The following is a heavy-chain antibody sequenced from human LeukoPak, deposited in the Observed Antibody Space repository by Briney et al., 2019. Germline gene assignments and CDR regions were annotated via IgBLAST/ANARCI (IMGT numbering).Heavy chain of an antibody. J-gene: IGHJ6*02. CDR3: ARHIAAAGYYYYGMDV. CDR1: GGSISGFH. Sequence: SETLSLTCNVSGGSISGFHWSWIRQPPGKGLEWIGYIYYSGSTNYNPSLRSRVTISVDTSKNQFSLKLSSVTAADTAVYYCARHIAAAGYYYYGMDVWGQGTTVTVSS. V-gene: IGHV4-59*01. D-gene: IGHD6-13*01. CDR2: IYYSGST.